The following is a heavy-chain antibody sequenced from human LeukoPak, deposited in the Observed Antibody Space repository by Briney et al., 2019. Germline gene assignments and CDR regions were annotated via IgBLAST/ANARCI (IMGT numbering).Heavy chain of an antibody. D-gene: IGHD2-2*02. CDR3: ANLGDCSSTSCYIH. V-gene: IGHV5-10-1*01. CDR1: GYHFTSYW. J-gene: IGHJ4*02. CDR2: IDPSDSYT. Sequence: GASLKISRKGSGYHFTSYWISWVRQMPGKGLEWMGRIDPSDSYTNFRRSFQGHVTLSADKSISTAYLQWSSLKASDTAMYYCANLGDCSSTSCYIHWGQGTLVTVSS.